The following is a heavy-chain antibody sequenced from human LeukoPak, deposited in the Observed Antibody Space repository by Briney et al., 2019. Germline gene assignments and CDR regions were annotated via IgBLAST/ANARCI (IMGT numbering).Heavy chain of an antibody. CDR2: IYTSGST. Sequence: SETLSLTCTVSGGSISSGSYYWSWIRQPAGKGLEGIGRIYTSGSTNYNPSLKSRVTISVDTSKNQFSLKLSSVTAAATAVYYCARAGYTYYYGSGSYAYYYYYGMDVWGQGTTVTVSS. CDR3: ARAGYTYYYGSGSYAYYYYYGMDV. CDR1: GGSISSGSYY. D-gene: IGHD3-10*01. V-gene: IGHV4-61*02. J-gene: IGHJ6*02.